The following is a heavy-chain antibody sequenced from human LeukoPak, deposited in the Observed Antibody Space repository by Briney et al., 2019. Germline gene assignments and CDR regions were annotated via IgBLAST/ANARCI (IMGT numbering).Heavy chain of an antibody. V-gene: IGHV5-51*01. CDR1: GYTFTTYW. CDR2: IHPGDSDI. D-gene: IGHD3-3*01. CDR3: ARQITSSHFDY. Sequence: KPGESLRISCQGSGYTFTTYWIAWVRQMPGKGLEWMGIIHPGDSDIRYSPSFKGQVTISADKSISTAYLQWSNLKASDTAMYYCARQITSSHFDYWGQGTLVTVSS. J-gene: IGHJ4*02.